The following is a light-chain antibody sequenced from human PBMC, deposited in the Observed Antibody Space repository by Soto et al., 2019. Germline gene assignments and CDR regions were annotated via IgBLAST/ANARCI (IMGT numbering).Light chain of an antibody. CDR2: KAS. CDR1: QSISSW. Sequence: DIQMTQSPSTLSASVGDRVTITCRASQSISSWLARYQQKPGKAPKLLIYKASSLESGVPSRFSGSGSGTEFTLTSSILQPDDFATYDCKQQNSYPWTFGQGTKVEIK. CDR3: KQQNSYPWT. J-gene: IGKJ1*01. V-gene: IGKV1-5*03.